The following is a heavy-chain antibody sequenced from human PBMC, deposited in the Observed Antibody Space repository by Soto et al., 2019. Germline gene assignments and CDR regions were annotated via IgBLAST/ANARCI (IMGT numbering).Heavy chain of an antibody. D-gene: IGHD2-2*01. CDR1: GFSFDEYA. V-gene: IGHV3-9*01. Sequence: EVQLVESGGTLVQPGRSLRLSCAASGFSFDEYAMHWVRQVPGKGLEWVSGVSWNSGTVGYGDSVKGRFTISRDNDKNSVYLQMNSLRAEDTAMYYCAKGFCSSAKCYTYSYMDVWGKGTAVTVSS. CDR2: VSWNSGTV. J-gene: IGHJ6*03. CDR3: AKGFCSSAKCYTYSYMDV.